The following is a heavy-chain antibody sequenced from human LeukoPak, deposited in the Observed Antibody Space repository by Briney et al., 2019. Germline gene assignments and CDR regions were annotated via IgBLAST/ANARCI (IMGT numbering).Heavy chain of an antibody. Sequence: SQTLSLTCTVSGGSISSGSYYWSRIRQPAGKGLEWIGRIYTRGSTYYNPSLKSRVTISVDTSKNQFSLKLSSVTAADTAVYYCAREKRAAGLNFDYWGQGTLVTVSS. J-gene: IGHJ4*02. CDR2: IYTRGST. CDR1: GGSISSGSYY. V-gene: IGHV4-61*02. CDR3: AREKRAAGLNFDY. D-gene: IGHD6-25*01.